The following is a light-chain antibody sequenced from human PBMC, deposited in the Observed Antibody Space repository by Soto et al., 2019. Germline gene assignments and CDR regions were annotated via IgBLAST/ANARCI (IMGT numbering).Light chain of an antibody. V-gene: IGLV2-14*01. Sequence: QSALTQPASVSGSPGQSITISCTGTSSDVGTYNYVSWYQQHPGKAPKLMIYDVSNRPSGVSDRFSGSKSGNTASLTISGLQAGDEADYYCSSYTSSSTLVFGGGTQLTVL. J-gene: IGLJ2*01. CDR3: SSYTSSSTLV. CDR1: SSDVGTYNY. CDR2: DVS.